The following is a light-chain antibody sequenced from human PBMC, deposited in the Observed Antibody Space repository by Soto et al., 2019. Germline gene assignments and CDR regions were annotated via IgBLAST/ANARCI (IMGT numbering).Light chain of an antibody. Sequence: IQLTQSPSFLSASVGDRDTITCRASQGTSCYLAWLPQKPGRAPKRLTYGAATLQSRVPGRISGSGSGTNFTLTISNLQPEDFATYYSQQLNAYPLTFGQGTRLEIK. V-gene: IGKV1-9*01. CDR3: QQLNAYPLT. J-gene: IGKJ5*01. CDR1: QGTSCY. CDR2: GAA.